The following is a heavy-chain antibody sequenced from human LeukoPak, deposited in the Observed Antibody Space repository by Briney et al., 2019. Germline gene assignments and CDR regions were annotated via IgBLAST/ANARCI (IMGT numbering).Heavy chain of an antibody. V-gene: IGHV4-61*02. CDR2: IYTSGST. J-gene: IGHJ4*02. CDR3: ARVYYYDSSGLSIIDY. CDR1: GGSISSGSYY. D-gene: IGHD3-22*01. Sequence: PSETLSLTCTVSGGSISSGSYYWSWIRQPAGKGLEWIGRIYTSGSTNYNPSLKSRVTISVDTSKNQFSLKLSSVTAADTAVYYYARVYYYDSSGLSIIDYWGQGTLVTVSS.